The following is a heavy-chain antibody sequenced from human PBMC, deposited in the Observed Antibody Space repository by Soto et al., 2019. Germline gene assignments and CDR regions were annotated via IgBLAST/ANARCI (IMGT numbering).Heavy chain of an antibody. CDR1: GGSFSGYY. Sequence: PSETLSLTCAVYGGSFSGYYWSWIRQPPGKGLEWIGEINHSGSTNYNPSLKSRVTISVDTSKNQFSLKLSSVTAADTAVYYCARGRFRVVRGVRYYYGMDVWGQGTTVTVSS. J-gene: IGHJ6*02. V-gene: IGHV4-34*01. CDR3: ARGRFRVVRGVRYYYGMDV. D-gene: IGHD3-10*01. CDR2: INHSGST.